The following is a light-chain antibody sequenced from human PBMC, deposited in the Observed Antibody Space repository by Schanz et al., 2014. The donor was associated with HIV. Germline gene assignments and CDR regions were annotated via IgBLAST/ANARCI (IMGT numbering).Light chain of an antibody. CDR1: SSDVGGFKY. V-gene: IGLV2-11*01. Sequence: QSVLTQPRSVSGSPGQSVTISCTGTSSDVGGFKYVSWYQQHPGKAPKLIVYDVTKRPSGVPDRFSGSKSGNTASLTVSGLQAEDEAEYYCSSYAGSYTWVFGGGTKLTVL. CDR2: DVT. J-gene: IGLJ3*02. CDR3: SSYAGSYTWV.